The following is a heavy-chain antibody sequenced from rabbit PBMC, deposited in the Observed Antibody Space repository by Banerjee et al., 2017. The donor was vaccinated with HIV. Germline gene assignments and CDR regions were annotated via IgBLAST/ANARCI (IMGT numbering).Heavy chain of an antibody. CDR2: ISTGSDST. CDR3: ARWGSGWSLSL. J-gene: IGHJ3*01. V-gene: IGHV1S40*01. Sequence: QSLEESGGGLVKPGTSLTLTCKASGFDFSSNVMCWFRQAPGKGLEWIGCISTGSDSTWYATWVNGRFTISKTSSTTVTLQMTSLTAADTATYFCARWGSGWSLSLWGQGTLVTVS. D-gene: IGHD1-1*01. CDR1: GFDFSSNV.